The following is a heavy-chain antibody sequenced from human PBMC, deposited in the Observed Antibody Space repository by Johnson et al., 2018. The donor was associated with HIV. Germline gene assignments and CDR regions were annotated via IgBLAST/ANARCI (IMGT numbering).Heavy chain of an antibody. J-gene: IGHJ3*02. CDR1: GFTFSNYG. CDR2: ISGSGDST. D-gene: IGHD3-16*01. Sequence: VQLVESGGGVVQPGRSLRLSCAGSGFTFSNYGMHWVRQAPGKGLEWVSAISGSGDSTYYADSVKGRFTISRDNAKNSLHLQMNSLRAEDTALYYCARGTILGEVDAFDIWGQGTVVTISS. CDR3: ARGTILGEVDAFDI. V-gene: IGHV3-23*04.